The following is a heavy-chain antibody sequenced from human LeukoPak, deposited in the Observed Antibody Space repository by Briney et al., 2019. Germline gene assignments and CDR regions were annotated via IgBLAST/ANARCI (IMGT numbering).Heavy chain of an antibody. V-gene: IGHV3-64D*09. CDR1: GFIFSSYS. Sequence: GGSLRLSCAASGFIFSSYSMNWVRQAPGKGLEYVSAISSNGGTADYADSVKGRLTISRDNSKNTLYLQMSSLRVEDTAVYYCVKAGNYDYWGQGTLVTVSS. CDR3: VKAGNYDY. J-gene: IGHJ4*02. D-gene: IGHD1-7*01. CDR2: ISSNGGTA.